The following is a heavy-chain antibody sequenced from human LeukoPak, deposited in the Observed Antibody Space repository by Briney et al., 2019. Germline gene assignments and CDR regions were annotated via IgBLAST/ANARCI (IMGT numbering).Heavy chain of an antibody. J-gene: IGHJ2*01. CDR1: GGSISSSSYY. D-gene: IGHD3-22*01. V-gene: IGHV4-39*01. Sequence: SETLSLTCTVSGGSISSSSYYWGWIRQPPGKGLEWIGSIYYSGSTYYNPSLKSRVTISVDTSKNQFSLKLSSVTAADTAVYYCARHNVVVISYWYFDLWGRGTLVTVSS. CDR3: ARHNVVVISYWYFDL. CDR2: IYYSGST.